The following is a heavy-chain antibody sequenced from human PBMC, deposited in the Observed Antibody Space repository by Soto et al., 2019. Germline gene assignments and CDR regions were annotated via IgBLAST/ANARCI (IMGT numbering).Heavy chain of an antibody. D-gene: IGHD2-15*01. Sequence: ASVKVSCKASGYTFTSYDINWVRQATGQGLEWMGWMNPNSGNTGYAQKLQGRVTMTRNTSMSTAYMELSSLRSEDTAVYYCARDCSGGSCYIAWGQGTLVTVSS. CDR1: GYTFTSYD. J-gene: IGHJ5*02. CDR3: ARDCSGGSCYIA. CDR2: MNPNSGNT. V-gene: IGHV1-8*01.